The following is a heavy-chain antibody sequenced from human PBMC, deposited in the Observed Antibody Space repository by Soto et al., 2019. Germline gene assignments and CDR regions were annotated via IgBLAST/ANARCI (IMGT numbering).Heavy chain of an antibody. CDR2: ISYDGSNS. J-gene: IGHJ4*02. V-gene: IGHV3-30*09. CDR1: RFTFSSYA. Sequence: QVQLVESGGGVVQPGRSLGLSCAASRFTFSSYAMHWVRQSPGKGLEWVAVISYDGSNSNYADSVKGRFAIARDNSKNTLYLQMNSLRTEDTAVYYCASGSSGWYTPTTYFDYWGQGTLVTVSS. CDR3: ASGSSGWYTPTTYFDY. D-gene: IGHD6-19*01.